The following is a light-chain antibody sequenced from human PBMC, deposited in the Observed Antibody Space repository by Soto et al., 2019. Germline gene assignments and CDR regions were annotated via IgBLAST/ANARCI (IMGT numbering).Light chain of an antibody. CDR2: GAS. CDR1: QDISRW. CDR3: QQANNFPIT. Sequence: DIQMTQSPSSVSASVGDRVTSTCRASQDISRWLAWYQQKPGKAPKLLIYGASGLQIGVPSRFSGSGSGTDFTLTISSLQPEDFGTYYCQQANNFPITFGQGTRLEIK. J-gene: IGKJ5*01. V-gene: IGKV1-12*01.